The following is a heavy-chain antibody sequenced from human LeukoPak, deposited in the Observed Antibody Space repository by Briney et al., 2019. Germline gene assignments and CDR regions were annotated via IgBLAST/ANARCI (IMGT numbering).Heavy chain of an antibody. D-gene: IGHD2-2*02. J-gene: IGHJ5*02. Sequence: SETLSLTCAVYGGSFSGYYWSWIRQPPGKGLEWIGEINHSGSTNYNPSLKSRVTISVDTSKNQFSLKPSSVTAADTAVYYCARGPGAAAAIPGRRSGLDPWGQGTLVTVSS. CDR3: ARGPGAAAAIPGRRSGLDP. CDR1: GGSFSGYY. CDR2: INHSGST. V-gene: IGHV4-34*01.